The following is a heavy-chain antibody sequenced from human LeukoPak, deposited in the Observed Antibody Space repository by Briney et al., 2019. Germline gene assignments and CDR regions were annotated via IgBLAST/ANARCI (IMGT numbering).Heavy chain of an antibody. CDR1: GFTFSSYA. CDR2: ISYDGSNK. J-gene: IGHJ4*02. D-gene: IGHD3-16*01. V-gene: IGHV3-30*04. Sequence: GGSLRLSCAASGFTFSSYAMHWVRQAPGKGLEWVAVISYDGSNKYYADSVKGRFTISRDNSKNTLYLQMNSLRAEDTAVYYGGGGGGFDYWGRGTLVTVSS. CDR3: GGGGGFDY.